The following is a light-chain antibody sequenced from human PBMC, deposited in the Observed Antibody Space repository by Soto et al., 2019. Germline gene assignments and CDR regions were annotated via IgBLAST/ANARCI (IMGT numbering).Light chain of an antibody. J-gene: IGLJ1*01. CDR2: LNSDGSH. V-gene: IGLV4-69*01. CDR1: SGHSSYA. CDR3: QTWGTV. Sequence: QLVLTQSPSASASLGASVKLTCTLSSGHSSYAIAWHQQQPEKGPRYLMKLNSDGSHSKGDGIPDRFSGSSSGAERYLTISSLQAEDEADYYCQTWGTVFGPGTKHTLL.